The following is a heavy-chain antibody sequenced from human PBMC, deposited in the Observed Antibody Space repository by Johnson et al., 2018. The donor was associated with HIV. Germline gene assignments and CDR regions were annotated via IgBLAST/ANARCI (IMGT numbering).Heavy chain of an antibody. V-gene: IGHV3-7*05. D-gene: IGHD5-24*01. CDR2: IKQDGSDK. Sequence: VQLVESGGGVVQPGRSLRLSCAASGFTFSSYWMSWFRQAPGKGLEWVANIKQDGSDKHYVDSVKGRFTISRDNAKNSLYLQMNSLRAEDTAVYYCAKDVGDGYNRWGAFDFWCQGTMVTVSS. CDR3: AKDVGDGYNRWGAFDF. J-gene: IGHJ3*01. CDR1: GFTFSSYW.